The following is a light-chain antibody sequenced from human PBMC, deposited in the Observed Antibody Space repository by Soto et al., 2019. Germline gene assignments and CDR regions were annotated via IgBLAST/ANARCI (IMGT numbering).Light chain of an antibody. CDR3: QQYGSSSWT. CDR2: GAS. CDR1: QSFTGSY. Sequence: EIVLTQSPGTLSLSPGERATLSCRASQSFTGSYLAWYQQKPGQAPRLLIYGASSRATGIPDRFSGSGSGTDFTLTISRLEPEDFEVYYCQQYGSSSWTFGQGTKVEIK. J-gene: IGKJ1*01. V-gene: IGKV3-20*01.